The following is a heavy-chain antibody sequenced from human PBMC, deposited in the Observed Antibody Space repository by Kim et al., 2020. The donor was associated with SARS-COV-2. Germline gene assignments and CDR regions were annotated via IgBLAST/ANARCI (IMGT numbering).Heavy chain of an antibody. D-gene: IGHD6-13*01. V-gene: IGHV3-53*01. CDR3: AREDRAYSGSWYVFQH. J-gene: IGHJ1*01. Sequence: KGRFTISRDNSENTLYLQMNSLRAETTAVYYCAREDRAYSGSWYVFQHWGQGTLVTVSS.